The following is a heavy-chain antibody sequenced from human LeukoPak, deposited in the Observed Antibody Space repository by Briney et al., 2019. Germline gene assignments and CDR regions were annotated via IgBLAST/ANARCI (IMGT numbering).Heavy chain of an antibody. CDR1: GFTVSSNY. V-gene: IGHV3-53*04. Sequence: GGSLRLSCAASGFTVSSNYMSWVRQAPGKGLEWVSVIYSGGSTYYADSVKGRFTISRHNSKNTLYLQMNSLRAEDTAVYYCARGGYDILTGYFDYWGQGTLVTVSS. D-gene: IGHD3-9*01. CDR3: ARGGYDILTGYFDY. J-gene: IGHJ4*02. CDR2: IYSGGST.